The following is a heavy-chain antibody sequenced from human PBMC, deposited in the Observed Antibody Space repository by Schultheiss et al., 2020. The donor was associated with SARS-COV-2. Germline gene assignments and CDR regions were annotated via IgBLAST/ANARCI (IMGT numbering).Heavy chain of an antibody. D-gene: IGHD6-19*01. CDR3: ARDDSSGWYGGVDY. CDR2: ISGSGGST. CDR1: GFTLLGYA. V-gene: IGHV3-23*01. J-gene: IGHJ4*02. Sequence: GGSLRLSCAVSGFTLLGYALSWVRQAPGKGLEWVSGISGSGGSTYYADSVKGRFTMSRDNSKNTLYLQMNSLRAEDTALYYCARDDSSGWYGGVDYWGQGTLVTVSS.